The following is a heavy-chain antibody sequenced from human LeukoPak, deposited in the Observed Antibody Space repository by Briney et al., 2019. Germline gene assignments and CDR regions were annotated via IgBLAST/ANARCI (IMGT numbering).Heavy chain of an antibody. CDR2: INHSGST. CDR3: ASRYCSGGSCYLSYYGMDV. Sequence: SETLSLTCAVYGGSFSGYYWRWIRQPPGKGLEWIGEINHSGSTNYNPSLKSRVTISVDTSKNQFSLKLSSVTAADTAVYYCASRYCSGGSCYLSYYGMDVWGKGTTVTVSS. V-gene: IGHV4-34*01. J-gene: IGHJ6*04. CDR1: GGSFSGYY. D-gene: IGHD2-15*01.